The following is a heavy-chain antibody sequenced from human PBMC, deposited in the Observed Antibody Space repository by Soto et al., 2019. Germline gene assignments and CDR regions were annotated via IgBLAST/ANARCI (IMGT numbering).Heavy chain of an antibody. CDR1: GYTFTSYD. J-gene: IGHJ6*03. CDR2: MNPNSGNT. Sequence: GASVKVSCKASGYTFTSYDINCVRQSTGQALEWMGWMNPNSGNTGYAQKFQGRVTMTRNTSISTAYMELSSLRSEDTAVYYCARAAPGAYYYYYYMDVWGKGTTVTVSS. CDR3: ARAAPGAYYYYYYMDV. V-gene: IGHV1-8*01.